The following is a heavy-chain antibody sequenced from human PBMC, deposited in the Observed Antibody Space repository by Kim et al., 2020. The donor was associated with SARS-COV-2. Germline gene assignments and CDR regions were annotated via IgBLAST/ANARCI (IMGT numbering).Heavy chain of an antibody. V-gene: IGHV3-30*18. CDR2: ISYDGSNK. J-gene: IGHJ4*02. CDR1: GFTFTSYG. D-gene: IGHD3-10*01. CDR3: AKGLGGGDGSGSYIPELNVGSPFDH. Sequence: GGSLRLSCAASGFTFTSYGMHWVRQAPGKGLEWVAVISYDGSNKDYADSVKGRFAISRDNSKNDLYLQMGSLRADDTALYFCAKGLGGGDGSGSYIPELNVGSPFDHWGQGTLVTVSS.